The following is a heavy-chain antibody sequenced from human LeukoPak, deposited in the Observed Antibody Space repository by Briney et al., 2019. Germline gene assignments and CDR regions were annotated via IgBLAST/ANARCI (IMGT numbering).Heavy chain of an antibody. Sequence: ASVKVSCKASGYTFTGYYMHWVRQAPGQGLEWMGWINPNSGGTNYAQKFQGRVTMTRDTSISTAYMELSSLRSDDTAVYYCARGVSGSYYYYYMDVWGKGTMVTISS. CDR2: INPNSGGT. CDR3: ARGVSGSYYYYYMDV. V-gene: IGHV1-2*02. J-gene: IGHJ6*03. D-gene: IGHD1-26*01. CDR1: GYTFTGYY.